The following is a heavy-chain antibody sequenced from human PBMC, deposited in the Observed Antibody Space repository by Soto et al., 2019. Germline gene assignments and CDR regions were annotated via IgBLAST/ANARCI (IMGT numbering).Heavy chain of an antibody. CDR2: ISGYCAHT. Sequence: QVQLVQSGAEVKKPGASVKVSCKASGYTFSSYGISWVRQAPGQGLEWMGWISGYCAHTYYAQKFQGRVTMTTDTSTNTVYMELRSLRSDDTAVYYCAREWDNKSEHSSGWYDDFWGQGTLVTVSS. V-gene: IGHV1-18*01. CDR3: AREWDNKSEHSSGWYDDF. J-gene: IGHJ4*02. CDR1: GYTFSSYG. D-gene: IGHD6-19*01.